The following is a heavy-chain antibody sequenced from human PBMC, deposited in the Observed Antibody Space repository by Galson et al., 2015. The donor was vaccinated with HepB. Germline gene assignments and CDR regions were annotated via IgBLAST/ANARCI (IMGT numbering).Heavy chain of an antibody. D-gene: IGHD6-13*01. V-gene: IGHV4-39*01. CDR1: GGSISSSSYY. Sequence: ETLSLTCTVSGGSISSSSYYWGWIRQPPGKGLEWIGSIYYSGSTYYNPSLKSRVTISVDTSKNQFSLKLSSVTAADTAVYYCAAPPVYSSSWYEAGDYWGQGTLVTVSS. CDR2: IYYSGST. CDR3: AAPPVYSSSWYEAGDY. J-gene: IGHJ4*02.